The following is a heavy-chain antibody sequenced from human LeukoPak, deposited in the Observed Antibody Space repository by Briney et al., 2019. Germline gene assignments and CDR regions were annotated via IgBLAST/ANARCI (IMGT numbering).Heavy chain of an antibody. D-gene: IGHD2-21*02. J-gene: IGHJ3*02. CDR2: ISSSGSAM. Sequence: GGSLRLSCAASGFTFSNYCMNWVRQAPGKGLEWVSYISSSGSAMYYADSVKGRFTISRDNSKNTLYLQMNSLRAEDTAVYYCARDGRYCGGDCYSYDAFDIWGQGTMVTVSS. V-gene: IGHV3-48*01. CDR3: ARDGRYCGGDCYSYDAFDI. CDR1: GFTFSNYC.